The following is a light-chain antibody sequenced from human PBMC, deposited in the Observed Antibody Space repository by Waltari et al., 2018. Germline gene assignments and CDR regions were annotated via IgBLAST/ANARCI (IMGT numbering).Light chain of an antibody. Sequence: QSALPQPASVSGHPGQSITISCIGTSSHIGGYCFFSCYQQHSGNAHKLIIDGVSNRPSGVSDRFSGSKSDNTASLTISGLQTQDEADYYGSSYSSTTTRVLFGGGTRLTVL. CDR1: SSHIGGYCF. CDR3: SSYSSTTTRVL. V-gene: IGLV2-14*03. CDR2: GVS. J-gene: IGLJ2*01.